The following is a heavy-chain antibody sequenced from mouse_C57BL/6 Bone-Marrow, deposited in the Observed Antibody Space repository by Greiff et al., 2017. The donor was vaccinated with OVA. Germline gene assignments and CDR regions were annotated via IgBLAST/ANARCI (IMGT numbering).Heavy chain of an antibody. D-gene: IGHD1-1*01. CDR3: ARSITTVVATNYFDV. Sequence: EVKLQQSGPELVKPGASVKISCKASGYTFTDYYMNWVKQSHGKSLEWIGDINPNNGGTSYNQKFKGKATLTVDKSSSTAYMELRSLTSEDSAVYYCARSITTVVATNYFDVWGTGTTVTVSS. CDR2: INPNNGGT. J-gene: IGHJ1*03. CDR1: GYTFTDYY. V-gene: IGHV1-26*01.